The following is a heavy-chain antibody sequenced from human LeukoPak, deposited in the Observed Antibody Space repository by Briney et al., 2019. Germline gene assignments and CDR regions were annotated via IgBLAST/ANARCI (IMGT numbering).Heavy chain of an antibody. J-gene: IGHJ4*02. CDR1: GYTFTGNY. CDR3: LKVRATCCS. CDR2: INPNSGGT. V-gene: IGHV1-2*02. D-gene: IGHD2-2*01. Sequence: ASVKVSCKASGYTFTGNYIHWVRQAPGQGLEWIGWINPNSGGTNYAQKFQGRVTMTRGTSISTAYMELSSLRSDDTAVYYCLKVRATCCSWGQGTLVTVSS.